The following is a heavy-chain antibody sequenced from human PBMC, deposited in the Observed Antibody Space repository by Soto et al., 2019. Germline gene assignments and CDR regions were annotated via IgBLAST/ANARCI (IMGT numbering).Heavy chain of an antibody. CDR2: IYGSGGSGST. J-gene: IGHJ5*02. Sequence: SETLSLTCTVTGDSITSGGYYWSWIRQHPGKGLEWLGYIYGSGGSGSTLYNPSLKSRITLSVDTSKNQLSLKLTSMTAADTAVYYCARDMHAGFTHYFDPWGQGTLVTVSS. CDR3: ARDMHAGFTHYFDP. D-gene: IGHD1-26*01. CDR1: GDSITSGGYY. V-gene: IGHV4-30-4*02.